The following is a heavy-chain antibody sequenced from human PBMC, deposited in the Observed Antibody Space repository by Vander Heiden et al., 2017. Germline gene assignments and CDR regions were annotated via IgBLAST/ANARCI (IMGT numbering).Heavy chain of an antibody. CDR2: ISGDGSTK. CDR3: AKDKSDHGGFEY. J-gene: IGHJ4*02. Sequence: QVQLVESGGGVVQPGRSLRLSCTASGFTFTSYAMHWVRQAPGKGLEWVSIISGDGSTKYYADSVKGRFTISRDNSKNTVYVQMNSLRDEDTAVYYCAKDKSDHGGFEYWGQGTPVTVSS. CDR1: GFTFTSYA. D-gene: IGHD2-21*02. V-gene: IGHV3-30-3*01.